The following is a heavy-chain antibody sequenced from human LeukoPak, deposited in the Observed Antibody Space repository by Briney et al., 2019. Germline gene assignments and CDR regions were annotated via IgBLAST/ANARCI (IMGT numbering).Heavy chain of an antibody. D-gene: IGHD2-21*01. J-gene: IGHJ4*02. CDR2: ISSVGSTI. CDR3: STIVPDVVATLTFAY. V-gene: IGHV3-48*01. CDR1: GFTLSSYS. Sequence: GGSLRLSCAASGFTLSSYSMNWVRQAPGTGLEWVAYISSVGSTIYYADSVKGRFTISRDNSKNTLYLQMNTLRAEDTAVYFCSTIVPDVVATLTFAYWGQGALVTVSS.